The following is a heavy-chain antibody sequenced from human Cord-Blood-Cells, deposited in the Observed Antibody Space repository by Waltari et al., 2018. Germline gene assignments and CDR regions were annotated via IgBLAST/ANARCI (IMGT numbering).Heavy chain of an antibody. CDR3: AKDMTGEGDAFDI. V-gene: IGHV3-9*03. D-gene: IGHD7-27*01. CDR2: ISWNSGSI. CDR1: GFTFDDYA. J-gene: IGHJ3*02. Sequence: EVQLVESGGGLVQPGRSLRLSCAASGFTFDDYAMHWVRQAPGQGLEWVSGISWNSGSIGYADSVKGRFTISRDNAKNSLYLQMNSLRAEDMALYYCAKDMTGEGDAFDIWGQGTMVTVSS.